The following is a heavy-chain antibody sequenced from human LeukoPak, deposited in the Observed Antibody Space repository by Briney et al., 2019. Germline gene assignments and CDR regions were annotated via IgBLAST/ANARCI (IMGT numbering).Heavy chain of an antibody. V-gene: IGHV3-69-1*01. Sequence: GSLRLSCAASGFPFDDYAMQWVRQAPGKGLEWVSVIYSGGSTYYADSVKGRFTISRDNAKNSLYLQMNSLRAEDTAVYYCARTKYSSGWSEDYWGQGTLVTVSS. D-gene: IGHD6-19*01. J-gene: IGHJ4*02. CDR3: ARTKYSSGWSEDY. CDR2: IYSGGST. CDR1: GFPFDDYA.